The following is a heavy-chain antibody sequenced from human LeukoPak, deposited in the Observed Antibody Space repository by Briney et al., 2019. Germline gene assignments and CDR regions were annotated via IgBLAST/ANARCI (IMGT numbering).Heavy chain of an antibody. D-gene: IGHD1-26*01. V-gene: IGHV4-34*01. Sequence: SETLSLTCAVYGGSFSGYYWSWIRQPPGKGLEWIGEINHSGSTNYNPSLKSRVTMSVDTSKNQFSVKLSSVTAADTAVYYCAREASRGSYYYWGQGTLVTVSS. CDR3: AREASRGSYYY. CDR2: INHSGST. CDR1: GGSFSGYY. J-gene: IGHJ4*02.